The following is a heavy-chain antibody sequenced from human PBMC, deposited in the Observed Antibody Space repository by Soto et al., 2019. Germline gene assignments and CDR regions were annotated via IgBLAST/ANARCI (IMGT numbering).Heavy chain of an antibody. CDR1: GGTLSDYA. CDR3: ARGISEGLGNYYYYGMDV. Sequence: SVKVSCKASGGTLSDYAFSWVRQAPGQGLEWMGGIIPIFGTANYAQKFQGRVTITADESTSTAYMELGSLRSEDTAFYYCARGISEGLGNYYYYGMDVWGQGTTVTVSS. V-gene: IGHV1-69*13. J-gene: IGHJ6*02. CDR2: IIPIFGTA. D-gene: IGHD6-19*01.